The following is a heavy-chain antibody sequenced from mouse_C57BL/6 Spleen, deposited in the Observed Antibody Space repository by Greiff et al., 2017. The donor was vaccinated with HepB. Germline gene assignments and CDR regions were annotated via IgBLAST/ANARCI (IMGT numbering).Heavy chain of an antibody. CDR3: ARWGTSVVPSYAMDY. CDR2: IYPRDGST. V-gene: IGHV1-78*01. CDR1: GYTFTDHT. D-gene: IGHD1-1*01. Sequence: VQLQQSDAELVKPGASVKISCKVSGYTFTDHTIHWMKQRPEQGLEWIGYIYPRDGSTKYNEKFKGKATLTADKSSSTADMQLNSLTSEDSAVFFCARWGTSVVPSYAMDYWGQGTSVTVSS. J-gene: IGHJ4*01.